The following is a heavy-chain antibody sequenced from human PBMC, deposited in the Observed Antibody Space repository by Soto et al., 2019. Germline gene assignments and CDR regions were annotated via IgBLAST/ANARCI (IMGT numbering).Heavy chain of an antibody. CDR2: IYSDGTT. J-gene: IGHJ4*02. CDR3: ARAIGDCTRGGRCYASDC. CDR1: GFTVSDNY. Sequence: EVQLVESGGGLVQPGGSLRLSCAASGFTVSDNYMSWVRQAPGKGLEWVSCIYSDGTTNHADAVKGRFSITRSDSKNTLFLQMNSLRAEDTAVYFCARAIGDCTRGGRCYASDCWGQGTLVTVSS. V-gene: IGHV3-53*04. D-gene: IGHD2-15*01.